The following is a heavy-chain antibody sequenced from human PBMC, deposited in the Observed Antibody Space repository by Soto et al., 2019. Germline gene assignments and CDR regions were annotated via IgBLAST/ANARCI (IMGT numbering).Heavy chain of an antibody. D-gene: IGHD1-26*01. V-gene: IGHV4-30-2*01. CDR3: AAGGGLPRYY. J-gene: IGHJ4*02. Sequence: QLQLQESGSGLVKPSQTLSLTCAVSGGSISSGGYSWSWIRQPPGKGLEWIGYIYHSGSTYYNPTLKSRVPIAVDRSKNQCSRKLSSVTAADTAVYDRAAGGGLPRYYWGQGTLVTVSS. CDR2: IYHSGST. CDR1: GGSISSGGYS.